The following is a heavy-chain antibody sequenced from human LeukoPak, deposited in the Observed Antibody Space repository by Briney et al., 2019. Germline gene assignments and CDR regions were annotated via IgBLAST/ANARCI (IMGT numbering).Heavy chain of an antibody. Sequence: GGSLRLSCAASGFTFSSYEMNWVRQAPGKGLEWVSYTSSSGSTIYYADSVKGRFTISRDNAKNSLYLQMNSLRAEDTAVYYCARVRRYSSSWSRIDYWGQGTLVTVSS. D-gene: IGHD6-13*01. J-gene: IGHJ4*02. V-gene: IGHV3-48*03. CDR3: ARVRRYSSSWSRIDY. CDR1: GFTFSSYE. CDR2: TSSSGSTI.